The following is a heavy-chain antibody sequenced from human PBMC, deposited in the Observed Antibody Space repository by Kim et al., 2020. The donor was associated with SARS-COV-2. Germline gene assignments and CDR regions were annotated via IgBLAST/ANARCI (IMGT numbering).Heavy chain of an antibody. D-gene: IGHD3-3*01. J-gene: IGHJ5*02. CDR3: ARRITIFGVVGFDP. V-gene: IGHV4-39*01. Sequence: TPSLKSRVTISVDTSKNQFSLKLSSVTAADTAVYYCARRITIFGVVGFDPWGQGTLVTVSS.